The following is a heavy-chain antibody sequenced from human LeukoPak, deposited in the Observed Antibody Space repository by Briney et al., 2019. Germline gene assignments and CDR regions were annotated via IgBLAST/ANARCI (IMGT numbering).Heavy chain of an antibody. Sequence: ASVKVSCKASGGTFSSYAISWVRQAPGQGLEWMGGIIPIFGTANYAQKFQGRVTITADKSTSTAYMELSSLRSEDTAMYYCASLGSSSWPDYWGQGTLVTVSS. V-gene: IGHV1-69*06. D-gene: IGHD6-13*01. J-gene: IGHJ4*02. CDR3: ASLGSSSWPDY. CDR2: IIPIFGTA. CDR1: GGTFSSYA.